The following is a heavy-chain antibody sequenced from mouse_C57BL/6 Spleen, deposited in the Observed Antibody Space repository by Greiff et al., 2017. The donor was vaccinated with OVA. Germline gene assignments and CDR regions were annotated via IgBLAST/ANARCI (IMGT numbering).Heavy chain of an antibody. V-gene: IGHV1-26*01. D-gene: IGHD2-13*01. CDR2: INPNNGGT. Sequence: VQLQQSGPELVKPGASVKISCKASGYTFTDYYMNWVKQSHGKSLEWIGDINPNNGGTSYNQKFKGKATLTVDKSSSPAYMELRSLTSEDSAVYYCERSGDKAWFAYWGQGTLVTVSA. CDR3: ERSGDKAWFAY. CDR1: GYTFTDYY. J-gene: IGHJ3*01.